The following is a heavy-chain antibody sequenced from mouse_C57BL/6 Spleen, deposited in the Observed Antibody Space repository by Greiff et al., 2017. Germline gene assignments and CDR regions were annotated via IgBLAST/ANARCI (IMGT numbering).Heavy chain of an antibody. D-gene: IGHD2-5*01. CDR1: GYTFTDYY. CDR3: ARTYSKTAWFAY. V-gene: IGHV1-76*01. Sequence: QVQLQQSGAELVRPGASVKLSCKASGYTFTDYYINWVKQRPGQGLEWIARIYPGSGNTYYNEKFKGKATLTAEKSSSTAYMQLSSLTSEDSAVYFCARTYSKTAWFAYWGQGTLVTVSA. J-gene: IGHJ3*01. CDR2: IYPGSGNT.